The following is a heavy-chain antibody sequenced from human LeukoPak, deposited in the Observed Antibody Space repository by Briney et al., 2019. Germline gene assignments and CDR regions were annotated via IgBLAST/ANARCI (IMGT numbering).Heavy chain of an antibody. Sequence: GGSLRLSCAASGFTFSSYAMSWVRQAPGKGLEWVSGISGSGGSTYYADSVKGRFTISRDNSKNTLYLQMNSLRAEDTAVYYCAKVGEWELRGGDAFDSGGQGIMVTVS. CDR2: ISGSGGST. V-gene: IGHV3-23*01. CDR1: GFTFSSYA. CDR3: AKVGEWELRGGDAFDS. D-gene: IGHD1-26*01. J-gene: IGHJ3*02.